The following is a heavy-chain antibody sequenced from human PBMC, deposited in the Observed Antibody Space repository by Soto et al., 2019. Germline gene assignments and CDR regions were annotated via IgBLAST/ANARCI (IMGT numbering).Heavy chain of an antibody. Sequence: PGGSLRLSCAASGFTFSSYAMHWVRQAPGKGLEWVAVISYDGSNKYYADSVKGRFTISRDNSKNTLYLQMNSLRAEDTAVYYCASASGSHWGQGTLVTVSS. CDR3: ASASGSH. CDR1: GFTFSSYA. D-gene: IGHD2-15*01. CDR2: ISYDGSNK. J-gene: IGHJ4*02. V-gene: IGHV3-30-3*01.